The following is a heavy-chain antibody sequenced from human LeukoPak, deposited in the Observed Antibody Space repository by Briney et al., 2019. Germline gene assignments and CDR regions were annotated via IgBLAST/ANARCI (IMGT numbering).Heavy chain of an antibody. V-gene: IGHV3-48*03. CDR3: AKDCSSTSCFDY. J-gene: IGHJ4*02. CDR2: ISSSGSTI. D-gene: IGHD2-2*01. Sequence: HPGGSLRLSCAVSGFTFSSYEMNWVRQAPGEGLEWVSYISSSGSTIYYADSVKGRFTISRDNAKKSLYLQMNSLRAEDTAVYYCAKDCSSTSCFDYWGQGTLVTVSS. CDR1: GFTFSSYE.